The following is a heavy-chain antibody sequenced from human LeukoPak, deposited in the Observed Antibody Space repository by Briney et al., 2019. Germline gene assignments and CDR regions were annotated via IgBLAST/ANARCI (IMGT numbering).Heavy chain of an antibody. CDR3: AHYYDSSGPIDY. Sequence: SETLSLTCAVYGGSFSGYHWSWIRQPPGKGLEWIGEINHSGSTNYNPSLKSRVTISVDTSKNQFSLKLSSVTAADTAVYYCAHYYDSSGPIDYWGQGTLVTVSS. D-gene: IGHD3-22*01. CDR1: GGSFSGYH. J-gene: IGHJ4*02. V-gene: IGHV4-34*01. CDR2: INHSGST.